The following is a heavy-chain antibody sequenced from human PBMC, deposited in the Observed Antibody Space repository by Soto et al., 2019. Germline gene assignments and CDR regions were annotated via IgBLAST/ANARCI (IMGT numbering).Heavy chain of an antibody. J-gene: IGHJ6*02. D-gene: IGHD4-17*01. CDR2: IIPVFGTA. V-gene: IGHV1-69*12. CDR3: SRGDATKIVVTTYYAMDV. Sequence: QVQLVQSGAEVKKPGSSVRVSCKASGGTLSNYGISWVRQAPGQGLEWRGGIIPVFGTANYAQKFQGRVTINADESKSTVYMDVTSLISEDTAVYYCSRGDATKIVVTTYYAMDVWGQGTTVSVSS. CDR1: GGTLSNYG.